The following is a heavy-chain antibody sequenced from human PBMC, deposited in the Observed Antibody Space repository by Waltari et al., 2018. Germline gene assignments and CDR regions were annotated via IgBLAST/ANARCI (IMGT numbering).Heavy chain of an antibody. V-gene: IGHV3-74*01. CDR1: GFHFIASW. CDR2: INGDGRTI. D-gene: IGHD5-12*01. Sequence: EVQLVESGGGLVQPGQFMRRSCAASGFHFIASWMHWVRQDPGKGLVWVSRINGDGRTITYDDSGKGRFTISRDNAKNTVILHMNSLRAEDTALYYCSRSKDGYNYLGDYWGRGPLVTVSS. CDR3: SRSKDGYNYLGDY. J-gene: IGHJ4*02.